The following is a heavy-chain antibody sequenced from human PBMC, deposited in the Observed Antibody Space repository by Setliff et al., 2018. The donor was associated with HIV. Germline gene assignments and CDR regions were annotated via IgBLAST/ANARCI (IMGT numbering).Heavy chain of an antibody. V-gene: IGHV4-39*07. J-gene: IGHJ5*02. Sequence: KASETLSLTCTVSGGSISSSSYYWGWIRQPPGKGLEWIGSIYYSGSTYYNPSLKSRVTKSVDTSKNQFSLKLSSVTAADTAVYYCARVKSGSLGGYVDQWGQGTLVTVSS. CDR1: GGSISSSSYY. D-gene: IGHD3-10*01. CDR3: ARVKSGSLGGYVDQ. CDR2: IYYSGST.